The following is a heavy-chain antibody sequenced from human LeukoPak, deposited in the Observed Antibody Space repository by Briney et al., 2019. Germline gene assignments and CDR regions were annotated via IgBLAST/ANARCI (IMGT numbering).Heavy chain of an antibody. D-gene: IGHD1-26*01. Sequence: GASVKVSCKASGYTFTSYGISWVRQAPGQGLEWMGGIIPIFGTANYAQKFQGRVTITADESTSTAYMELSSLRSEDTAVYYCARVPSGSYLDAFDIWGQGTMVTVSS. CDR2: IIPIFGTA. CDR3: ARVPSGSYLDAFDI. V-gene: IGHV1-69*13. J-gene: IGHJ3*02. CDR1: GYTFTSYG.